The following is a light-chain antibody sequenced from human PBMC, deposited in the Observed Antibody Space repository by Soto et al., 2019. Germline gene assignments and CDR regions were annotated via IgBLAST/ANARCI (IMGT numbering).Light chain of an antibody. Sequence: EIVMTQSPATLSLSPGERATLSCRASQSVSSNLAWYQQKPGQAPRLLIYGASTRATGVAARFSGSESETEFTVTISIQQSEDVAVYYCLQYSWWPYTFGQGTKLEIK. V-gene: IGKV3-15*01. CDR2: GAS. CDR3: LQYSWWPYT. J-gene: IGKJ2*01. CDR1: QSVSSN.